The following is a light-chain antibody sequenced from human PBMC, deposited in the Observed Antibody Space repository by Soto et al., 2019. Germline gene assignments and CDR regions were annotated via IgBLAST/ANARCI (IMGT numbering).Light chain of an antibody. CDR3: QQSYSTLT. J-gene: IGKJ4*01. CDR1: QSISSY. CDR2: AAS. V-gene: IGKV1-39*01. Sequence: DIRMTQSPSAVSASVGDRVTITCRASQSISSYLNWYQQKPGKAPKLLIYAASSLQSGVPSRFSGSGSGTDFTLTISSLQPEDFATYYCQQSYSTLTFGGGTKVDIK.